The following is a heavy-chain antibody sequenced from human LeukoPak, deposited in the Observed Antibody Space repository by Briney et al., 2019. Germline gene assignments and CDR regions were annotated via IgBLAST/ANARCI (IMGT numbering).Heavy chain of an antibody. CDR3: ARQFSIVGANFGY. J-gene: IGHJ4*02. V-gene: IGHV3-21*01. D-gene: IGHD1-26*01. CDR1: GFTFSDYN. Sequence: GGSLRLSCAASGFTFSDYNMNWVRQAPGKGLEWVSSISSSSSYIYYADSVKGRFTISRDNAKNSLYLQMNSLRAEDTAVYYCARQFSIVGANFGYWGQGTLVTVSS. CDR2: ISSSSSYI.